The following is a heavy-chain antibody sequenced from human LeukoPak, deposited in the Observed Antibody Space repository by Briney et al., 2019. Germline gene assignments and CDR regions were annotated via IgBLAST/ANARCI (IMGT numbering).Heavy chain of an antibody. CDR1: GFTFSGAW. CDR3: ARDTLLYADSPDAFDM. CDR2: IGSSGSTV. Sequence: GGSLRLSCTASGFTFSGAWMTWVRQAPGKGLEWVSYIGSSGSTVYYADSVKGRFTISRDNAKNSLYLQMNSLRDEDTAVYYCARDTLLYADSPDAFDMWGQGTMVTVSS. V-gene: IGHV3-48*02. J-gene: IGHJ3*02. D-gene: IGHD4-17*01.